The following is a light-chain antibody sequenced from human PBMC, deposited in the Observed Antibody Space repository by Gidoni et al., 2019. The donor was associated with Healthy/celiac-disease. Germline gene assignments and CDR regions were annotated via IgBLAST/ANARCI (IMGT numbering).Light chain of an antibody. V-gene: IGKV1-33*01. Sequence: DIQMTQSPSSLSASVGDRVTITCQASQDISNYLNWYQQKPGKAPKLRIYDASNLETGVPSRFSGSGSGTDFTFTISSLQPEDIATYYCQQYDKLPRSFXXXTKLEIK. CDR1: QDISNY. J-gene: IGKJ2*04. CDR2: DAS. CDR3: QQYDKLPRS.